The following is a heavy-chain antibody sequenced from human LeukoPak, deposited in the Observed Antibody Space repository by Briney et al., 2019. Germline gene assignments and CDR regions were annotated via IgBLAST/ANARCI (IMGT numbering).Heavy chain of an antibody. CDR2: ISGIPDST. J-gene: IGHJ4*02. CDR1: GFTFSSST. Sequence: GGSLRLSCAASGFTFSSSTMSWVRQAPGKGLQWVSSISGIPDSTYFADSVKGRFIISRGNAKNSLFLQTNSLRVDDTAVYYCARDSGWFRFDYWGQGTLVTVSS. V-gene: IGHV3-23*01. D-gene: IGHD6-19*01. CDR3: ARDSGWFRFDY.